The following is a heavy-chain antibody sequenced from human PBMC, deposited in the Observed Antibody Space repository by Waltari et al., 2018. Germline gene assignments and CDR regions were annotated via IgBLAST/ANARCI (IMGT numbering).Heavy chain of an antibody. CDR1: GFPFRRSR. V-gene: IGHV3-48*01. CDR3: ARVGYGPPFDY. D-gene: IGHD4-17*01. J-gene: IGHJ4*02. Sequence: EVQLVESGGGLVQPGGSLRLSCAASGFPFRRSRMNSARQAPGKGLEWGSNISSSSSTIDYADSVKGRFTIARDNAKNSLYLQMNSLRAEDAAVYYCARVGYGPPFDYWGQGTLVTVSS. CDR2: ISSSSSTI.